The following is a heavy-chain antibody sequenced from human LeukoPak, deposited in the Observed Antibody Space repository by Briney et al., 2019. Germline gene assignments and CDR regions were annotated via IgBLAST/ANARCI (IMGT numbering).Heavy chain of an antibody. V-gene: IGHV3-30*03. Sequence: GGSLRLSCAGSGFTFSSYGMHWVRQAPGKGLDWVAVISFDGSNIYYADSVKGRFTISRDNSKNTLYLQMNSLRAEDTAMYYCARGANHDYGDYLDAFDIWGQGTMVTVSS. CDR2: ISFDGSNI. J-gene: IGHJ3*02. CDR1: GFTFSSYG. CDR3: ARGANHDYGDYLDAFDI. D-gene: IGHD4-17*01.